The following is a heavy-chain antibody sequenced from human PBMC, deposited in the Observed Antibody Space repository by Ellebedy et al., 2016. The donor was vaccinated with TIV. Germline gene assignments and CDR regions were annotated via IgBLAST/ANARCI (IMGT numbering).Heavy chain of an antibody. CDR3: ARVGYDFWSGYYDGHNWFDP. V-gene: IGHV4-59*01. CDR1: GGSISSYY. D-gene: IGHD3-3*01. CDR2: LYYSGST. Sequence: MPSETLSLTCTVSGGSISSYYWSWIRQPPGKGLEWIGYLYYSGSTNYNPSLKSRVTISVDTSKNQFSLKLSSVTAADTAVYYCARVGYDFWSGYYDGHNWFDPWGQGTLVTVSS. J-gene: IGHJ5*02.